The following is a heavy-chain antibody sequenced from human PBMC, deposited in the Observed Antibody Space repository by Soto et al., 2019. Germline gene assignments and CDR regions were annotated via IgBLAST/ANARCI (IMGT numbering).Heavy chain of an antibody. Sequence: QVQLVESGGGVVQPGRSLRLSCAASRFSFSTYAIHWVRQAPGKGLEWVAGISYDGGNEYYPDSVKGRFTISRDNSKSTLYLKMNSLGPDDTAVYYCARDRSGSHEIDDSLDIWGRGTMVTVSS. J-gene: IGHJ3*02. CDR2: ISYDGGNE. CDR3: ARDRSGSHEIDDSLDI. V-gene: IGHV3-30-3*01. CDR1: RFSFSTYA. D-gene: IGHD1-26*01.